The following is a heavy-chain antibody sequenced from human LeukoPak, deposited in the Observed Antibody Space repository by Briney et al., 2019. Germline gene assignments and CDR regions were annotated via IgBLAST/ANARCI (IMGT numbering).Heavy chain of an antibody. CDR1: GFTFSSYG. CDR3: AKDLGTYCGGDCYPDY. D-gene: IGHD2-21*02. CDR2: ISYDGSNK. J-gene: IGHJ4*02. V-gene: IGHV3-30*18. Sequence: PGGPLRLSCAASGFTFSSYGMHWVRQAPGKGLEWVAVISYDGSNKYYADSVKGRFTISRDNSKNTLYLQMNSLRAEDTAVYYCAKDLGTYCGGDCYPDYWGQGTLVTVSS.